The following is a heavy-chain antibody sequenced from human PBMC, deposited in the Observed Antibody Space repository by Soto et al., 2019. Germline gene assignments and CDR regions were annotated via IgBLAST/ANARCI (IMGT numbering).Heavy chain of an antibody. J-gene: IGHJ4*02. CDR2: ISGSGDST. D-gene: IGHD3-22*01. Sequence: EVQLLESGGGLVQPGGSLRLSCAASGFIFSSYAMSWVRQAPGKGLEWVSDISGSGDSTNYADSVKGRFTISRDNSKNTLYLHMHSLRAEDTAEYYCAKDRSYYDSSGYPITSPFYYWGQGTLVTVSS. CDR1: GFIFSSYA. V-gene: IGHV3-23*01. CDR3: AKDRSYYDSSGYPITSPFYY.